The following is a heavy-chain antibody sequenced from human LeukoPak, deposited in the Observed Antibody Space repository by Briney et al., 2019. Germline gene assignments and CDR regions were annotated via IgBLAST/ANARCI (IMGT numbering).Heavy chain of an antibody. V-gene: IGHV4-59*01. CDR2: IYYSGST. Sequence: PSETLSLTCSVSGGSINDFYWTWVRQPPGKGLEWIGYIYYSGSTNYNPSLKSRVTISVDTSKNQFSLKLSSVTAADTAVYYCARDLGSSGYKVFDYWGQGTLVTVSS. CDR1: GGSINDFY. CDR3: ARDLGSSGYKVFDY. D-gene: IGHD3-22*01. J-gene: IGHJ4*02.